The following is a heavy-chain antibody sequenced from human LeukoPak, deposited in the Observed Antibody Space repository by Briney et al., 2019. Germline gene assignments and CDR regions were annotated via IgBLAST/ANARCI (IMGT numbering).Heavy chain of an antibody. CDR3: ARAGPLSSGWYGKPYNWFDP. Sequence: PSETLSLTCAVYGGSFSGYYWSWIRQPPGKGLEWIGEINHSGSTNYNPSLKSRVTISVDTSKNQFSLKLSSVTAADTAVYYCARAGPLSSGWYGKPYNWFDPWGQGTLVTVSS. CDR1: GGSFSGYY. J-gene: IGHJ5*02. CDR2: INHSGST. V-gene: IGHV4-34*01. D-gene: IGHD6-19*01.